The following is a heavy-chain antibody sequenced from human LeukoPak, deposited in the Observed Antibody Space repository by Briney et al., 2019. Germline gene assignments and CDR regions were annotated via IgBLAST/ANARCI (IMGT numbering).Heavy chain of an antibody. D-gene: IGHD6-6*01. Sequence: PGGSLRLSCSASRFSFSAYGMHWVRQAPGKGLEWVAFIHYDRSSEYYAESVRGRFTISRDNSKYTLYLEMNSLRPDDSAVYYCVKDAFSSSYDWGRGTLVTVSS. J-gene: IGHJ4*02. V-gene: IGHV3-30*02. CDR2: IHYDRSSE. CDR3: VKDAFSSSYD. CDR1: RFSFSAYG.